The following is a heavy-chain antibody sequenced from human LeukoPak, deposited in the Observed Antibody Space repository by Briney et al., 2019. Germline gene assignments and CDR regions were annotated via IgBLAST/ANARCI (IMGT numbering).Heavy chain of an antibody. D-gene: IGHD1-26*01. J-gene: IGHJ4*02. V-gene: IGHV4-61*01. Sequence: SETLSLTCTVSGYSISSGYYWGWIRQPPGKGLEWIGYIYYSGSTNYNPSLKSRVTISVDTSKNQFSLKLSSVTAADTAVYYCARGYSPSGSYSYWGQGTLVTVSS. CDR3: ARGYSPSGSYSY. CDR2: IYYSGST. CDR1: GYSISSGYY.